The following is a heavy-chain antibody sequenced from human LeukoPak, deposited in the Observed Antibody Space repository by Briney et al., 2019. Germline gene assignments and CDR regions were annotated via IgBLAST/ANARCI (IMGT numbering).Heavy chain of an antibody. D-gene: IGHD6-19*01. CDR2: INPNSGGT. Sequence: AASVKVSCKASVYTFTGYYMHWVRQAPGQGLEWMGWINPNSGGTNYAQKFQGRVTMTRDTSISTAYMELSRLRSDDTAVYYCARAPPSGWYTNWFDPWGQGTLVTVSS. CDR1: VYTFTGYY. V-gene: IGHV1-2*02. CDR3: ARAPPSGWYTNWFDP. J-gene: IGHJ5*02.